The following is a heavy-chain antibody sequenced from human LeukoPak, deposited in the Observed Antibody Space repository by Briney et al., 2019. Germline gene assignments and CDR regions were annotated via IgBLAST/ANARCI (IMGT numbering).Heavy chain of an antibody. CDR2: ISAYNGNT. CDR1: GYTFTSYG. V-gene: IGHV1-18*04. D-gene: IGHD3-9*01. CDR3: ARGSYDILTGYYYYLDY. J-gene: IGHJ4*02. Sequence: GASVKVSCKASGYTFTSYGISWVRQAPGQGLEWMGWISAYNGNTNYAQKLQGRVTMTTDTSTSTAYMELRSLRSDDTAVYYCARGSYDILTGYYYYLDYWGQGTLVTASP.